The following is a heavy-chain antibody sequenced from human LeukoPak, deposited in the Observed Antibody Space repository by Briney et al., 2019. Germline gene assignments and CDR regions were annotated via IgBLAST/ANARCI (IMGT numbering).Heavy chain of an antibody. V-gene: IGHV1-2*02. CDR1: GYTFTGYY. D-gene: IGHD3-10*01. CDR3: ARVYGSGLNYYYYMDV. Sequence: ASVKVSCKASGYTFTGYYMHWVRQAPGQGLEWMGWINPNSGGTNYAQKFQGRVTMTRDTSISTAYMELSRLRSDDTAVYYCARVYGSGLNYYYYMDVWGKGTTVTVSS. CDR2: INPNSGGT. J-gene: IGHJ6*03.